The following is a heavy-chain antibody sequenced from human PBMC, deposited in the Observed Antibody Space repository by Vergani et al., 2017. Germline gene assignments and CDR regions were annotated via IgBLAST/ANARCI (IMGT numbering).Heavy chain of an antibody. Sequence: QVQLQESGPGLVKPSQTLSLTCTVSGGSISSGSYYWSWIRQPAGKGLEWIGRIYTSGSTNYNPSLQSRVTISVDTSKNQFSLKLSSVTAADTAVYYCARRYCSGGSCYFDPWGQGTLVTVSS. V-gene: IGHV4-61*02. CDR3: ARRYCSGGSCYFDP. J-gene: IGHJ5*02. CDR1: GGSISSGSYY. CDR2: IYTSGST. D-gene: IGHD2-15*01.